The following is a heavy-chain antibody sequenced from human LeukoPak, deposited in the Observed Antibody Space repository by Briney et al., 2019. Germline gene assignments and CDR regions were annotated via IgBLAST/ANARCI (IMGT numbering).Heavy chain of an antibody. V-gene: IGHV3-30*18. CDR2: ISYDGSNK. J-gene: IGHJ4*02. CDR3: AKDLGVRYFDWLIPGSDY. CDR1: GFTFSSYG. Sequence: GRSLRLSCAASGFTFSSYGMHWVRQAPGKGLEWVAVISYDGSNKYYADSVKGRFTISRDNSKNTLYLQMNSLRAEDTAVYYCAKDLGVRYFDWLIPGSDYWGQGTLVTVSS. D-gene: IGHD3-9*01.